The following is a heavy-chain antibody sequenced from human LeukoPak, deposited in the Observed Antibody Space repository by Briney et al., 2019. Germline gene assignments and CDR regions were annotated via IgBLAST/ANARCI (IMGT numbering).Heavy chain of an antibody. Sequence: GGSLRLSCAASGFIFTNYFMSWVRQAPGKGLEWVASIKHDGSEKYYVDSVRGRFTISRDNTMNSLYLQTSSLRAEDTAVYYCATDRGWRTSGYYLHYFEYWGQGTLVTYSS. CDR1: GFIFTNYF. V-gene: IGHV3-7*01. D-gene: IGHD3-3*01. CDR2: IKHDGSEK. J-gene: IGHJ4*02. CDR3: ATDRGWRTSGYYLHYFEY.